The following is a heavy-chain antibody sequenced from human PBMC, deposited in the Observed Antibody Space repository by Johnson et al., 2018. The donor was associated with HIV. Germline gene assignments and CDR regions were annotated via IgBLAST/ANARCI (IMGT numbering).Heavy chain of an antibody. CDR1: GFTFDEHG. D-gene: IGHD6-13*01. J-gene: IGHJ3*02. V-gene: IGHV3-20*04. CDR3: ARYSSSSRDTFDI. CDR2: IAWNGGST. Sequence: EVQLVESGGGLVRPGESLRLSCAASGFTFDEHGMSWVRQAPGKGLEWVSGIAWNGGSTGYADSVKGRFTISRDNAKNSLYLQMNSLRAEDTAVYYCARYSSSSRDTFDIWGQGTMVTVSS.